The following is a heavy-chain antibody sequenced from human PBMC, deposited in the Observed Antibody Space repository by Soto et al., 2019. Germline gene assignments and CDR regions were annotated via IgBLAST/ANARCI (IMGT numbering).Heavy chain of an antibody. J-gene: IGHJ6*03. D-gene: IGHD1-26*01. CDR2: SNPNSGDT. V-gene: IGHV1-2*06. CDR1: GYTFSDYY. CDR3: ARESGGATATLDYYYFYMAV. Sequence: QVQLVQSGAEVKKPGASVTVSCKASGYTFSDYYLHWVRQAPGQGPEWMGRSNPNSGDTKFAKKFQGRVTMTRDTSVRTAYMELNWLKPDDTAVYYCARESGGATATLDYYYFYMAVWGQGTTVTVSS.